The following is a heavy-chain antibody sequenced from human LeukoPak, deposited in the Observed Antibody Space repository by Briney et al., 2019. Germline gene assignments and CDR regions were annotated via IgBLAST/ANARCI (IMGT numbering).Heavy chain of an antibody. CDR2: IYPSGST. CDR1: GGSISSYF. D-gene: IGHD6-6*01. V-gene: IGHV4-4*07. Sequence: SETLSLTCTVSGGSISSYFWSWIRQPAGKGLEWIGRIYPSGSTNYNPSLKSRVTMSVDTSKNQFSLKLTSVTAADTAVYYCAREYSSSSGKNAFDIWGQGTMVTVSS. J-gene: IGHJ3*02. CDR3: AREYSSSSGKNAFDI.